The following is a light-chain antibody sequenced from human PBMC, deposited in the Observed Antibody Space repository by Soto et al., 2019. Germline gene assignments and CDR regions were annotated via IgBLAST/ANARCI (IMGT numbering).Light chain of an antibody. Sequence: EIVLTQSPATLSLSPGERATLSCRSSQSVSSYLAWYQQTPGQAPRLLIYDASNRATGITARFSGSGSGTDFTLTISSLEPEDFAVYYCQQRSNWPMYTFGHGTKLESK. V-gene: IGKV3-11*01. CDR3: QQRSNWPMYT. CDR2: DAS. CDR1: QSVSSY. J-gene: IGKJ2*01.